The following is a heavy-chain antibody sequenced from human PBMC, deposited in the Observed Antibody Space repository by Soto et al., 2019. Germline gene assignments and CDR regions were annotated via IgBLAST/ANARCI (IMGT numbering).Heavy chain of an antibody. V-gene: IGHV3-33*01. J-gene: IGHJ4*02. D-gene: IGHD3-22*01. CDR1: GVTFSSYG. CDR2: IWYDGSQK. CDR3: ARDLGHYDSSGSYFAY. Sequence: GGSLRLSCAASGVTFSSYGMHWVRQAPGKGLEWVAVIWYDGSQKYYTDSVKGRFTISRDTSKNTLYLQMNSLRAEDTAVYYCARDLGHYDSSGSYFAYWGQGTLVPVSS.